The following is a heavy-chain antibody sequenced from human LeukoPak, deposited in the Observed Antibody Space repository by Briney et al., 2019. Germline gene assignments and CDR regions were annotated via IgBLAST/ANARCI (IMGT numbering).Heavy chain of an antibody. CDR2: INSGSASI. V-gene: IGHV3-21*01. Sequence: GGSLRLSCAASGFTLSNYNMNWVRQAPGRGLEWVSSINSGSASIYYVDSVKGRFTISRDYAKNSLYLQMDTLRAEDAAVYYCARGGGYCRGGSCYSHDAFDIWGQGTMVTVSS. D-gene: IGHD2-15*01. CDR1: GFTLSNYN. J-gene: IGHJ3*02. CDR3: ARGGGYCRGGSCYSHDAFDI.